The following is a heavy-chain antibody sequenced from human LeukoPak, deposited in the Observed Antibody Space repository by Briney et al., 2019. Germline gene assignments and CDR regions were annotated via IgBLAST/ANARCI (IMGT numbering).Heavy chain of an antibody. CDR1: GFTVSSNY. J-gene: IGHJ3*02. Sequence: GGSLRLSCAASGFTVSSNYMNWVRQAPGKGLEWVSYISSSGSTIYYADSVKGRFTISRDNAKNSLYLQMNSLRAEDTAVYYRARRPRTFDIWGQGTMVTVSS. CDR2: ISSSGSTI. V-gene: IGHV3-48*03. CDR3: ARRPRTFDI.